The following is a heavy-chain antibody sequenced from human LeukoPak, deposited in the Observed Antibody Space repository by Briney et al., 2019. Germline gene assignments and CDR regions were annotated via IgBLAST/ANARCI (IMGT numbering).Heavy chain of an antibody. CDR2: IYYSGST. J-gene: IGHJ5*02. D-gene: IGHD2-2*01. CDR3: ARVVCTTTSCYARLFDP. CDR1: GGSVSSGSYY. Sequence: SETLSLTCTVSGGSVSSGSYYWSWIRQPPGKGLEWVGYIYYSGSTNYNPSLKSRVTISVDTSKNQFSLKLSSVTAADTAVYYCARVVCTTTSCYARLFDPWGQGTLDTVSS. V-gene: IGHV4-61*01.